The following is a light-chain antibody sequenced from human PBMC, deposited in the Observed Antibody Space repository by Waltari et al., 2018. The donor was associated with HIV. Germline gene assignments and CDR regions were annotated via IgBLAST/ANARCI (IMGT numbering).Light chain of an antibody. J-gene: IGKJ1*01. CDR3: QQYIGSPRT. V-gene: IGKV3-20*01. CDR2: GAS. CDR1: QTISSTY. Sequence: EIALTQSPGTLSLSPGERATPSCSASQTISSTYLAWYQQKPGQAPRLLIYGASSRATGIPDRFSGSGSGTDFTLTISSLEPEDCAVYYCQQYIGSPRTFGQGTKVELK.